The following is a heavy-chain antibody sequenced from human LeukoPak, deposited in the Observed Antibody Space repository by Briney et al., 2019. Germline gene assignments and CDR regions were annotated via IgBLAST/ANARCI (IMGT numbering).Heavy chain of an antibody. Sequence: GGSLRLSCAASGFTFSSYGMHWVRQAPGKGLEWVAFIRYDGSNKYYADSVKGRFTISRDNSKNTLYLHVNSLRPEDTAVYYCAKGRGSWTTVINFDYWGQGTLVTVSS. CDR1: GFTFSSYG. CDR3: AKGRGSWTTVINFDY. V-gene: IGHV3-30*02. D-gene: IGHD4-17*01. J-gene: IGHJ4*02. CDR2: IRYDGSNK.